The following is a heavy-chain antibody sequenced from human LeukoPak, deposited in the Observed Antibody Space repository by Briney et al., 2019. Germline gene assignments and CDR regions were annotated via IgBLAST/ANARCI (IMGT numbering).Heavy chain of an antibody. Sequence: PGGSLRLSCAASGFTFSSYWMPWVRQAPGKGLVWVSRINSDGSSTSYADSVKGRFTISRDNSKNTLYLQMNSLRAEDTAVYYCARGCHDYGDYESYYGMDVWGQGTTVTVSS. V-gene: IGHV3-74*01. J-gene: IGHJ6*02. CDR2: INSDGSST. CDR3: ARGCHDYGDYESYYGMDV. D-gene: IGHD4-17*01. CDR1: GFTFSSYW.